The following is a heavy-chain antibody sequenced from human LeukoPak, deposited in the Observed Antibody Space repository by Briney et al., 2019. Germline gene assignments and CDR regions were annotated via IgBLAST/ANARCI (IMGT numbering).Heavy chain of an antibody. CDR2: IYYDGSNK. J-gene: IGHJ4*02. D-gene: IGHD2-8*01. CDR1: GWTFSRYG. Sequence: GGALRVSCAGCGWTFSRYGRHGVRQARGKGGEGVAVIYYDGSNKYYADSVKGRFTISRDNSKNTLYLQMNSLRAEDTAVYYCAKDQGGYCTNGVCFTLDYWGQGTLVTVSS. V-gene: IGHV3-30*18. CDR3: AKDQGGYCTNGVCFTLDY.